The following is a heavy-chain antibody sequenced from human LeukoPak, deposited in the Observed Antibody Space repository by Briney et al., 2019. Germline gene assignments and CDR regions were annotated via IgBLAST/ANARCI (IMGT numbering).Heavy chain of an antibody. CDR2: IWYDGSNK. D-gene: IGHD5-18*01. J-gene: IGHJ4*02. V-gene: IGHV3-33*01. CDR3: ARDKAKAMVIDY. CDR1: GFTFSSYG. Sequence: GGSLRLSCAASGFTFSSYGMHWVRQAPGKGLEWVAVIWYDGSNKYYADSVKGRFTISRDNSKNTLYLQMNSLRAEDTAVYYCARDKAKAMVIDYWGQGTLVTVSS.